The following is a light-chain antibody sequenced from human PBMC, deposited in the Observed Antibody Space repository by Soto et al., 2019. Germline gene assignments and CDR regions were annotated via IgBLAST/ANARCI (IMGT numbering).Light chain of an antibody. V-gene: IGKV3-15*01. Sequence: EIVLTHSAGALSLSPWGRAALYSSAIQSVSSSYLAWYQQKPGQAPRLLIYGASTRATAIPARFSGSGSGTEFTLNITSLQSEDIAVYYCQQYDSWLVWTFGQGTKVDNK. J-gene: IGKJ1*01. CDR1: QSVSSSY. CDR3: QQYDSWLVWT. CDR2: GAS.